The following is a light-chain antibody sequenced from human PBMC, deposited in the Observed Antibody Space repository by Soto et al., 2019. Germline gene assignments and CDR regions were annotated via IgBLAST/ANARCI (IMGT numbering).Light chain of an antibody. CDR2: DVS. CDR1: SSDVGGYNY. Sequence: QSALTQPASVSGSPGQSITISCTGTSSDVGGYNYVSWYQQHPGKAPTLMIYDVSNRPSGVSNRFSGSKSGNTASLTISGIQAEDEADYYCSSYTSSSNVVFGGGTKLTVL. CDR3: SSYTSSSNVV. J-gene: IGLJ2*01. V-gene: IGLV2-14*01.